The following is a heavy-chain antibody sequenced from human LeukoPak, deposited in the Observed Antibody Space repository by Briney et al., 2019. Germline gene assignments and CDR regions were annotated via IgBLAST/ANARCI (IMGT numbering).Heavy chain of an antibody. Sequence: SETLSLTCTVSGYSISSGFYWGWIRQPPGKGLEWIGSIYHTGSTYSNPSLKSRVTISVDTSKNQFSLKLSSVTAADTAVYYCASYDFWSGYIHDDAFDIWGQGTMVTVSS. CDR2: IYHTGST. D-gene: IGHD3-3*01. CDR1: GYSISSGFY. J-gene: IGHJ3*02. CDR3: ASYDFWSGYIHDDAFDI. V-gene: IGHV4-38-2*02.